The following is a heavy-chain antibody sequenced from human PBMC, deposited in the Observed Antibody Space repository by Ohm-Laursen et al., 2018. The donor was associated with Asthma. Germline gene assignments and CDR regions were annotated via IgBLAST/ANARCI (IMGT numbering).Heavy chain of an antibody. CDR3: ARGQIVGAVWFDY. V-gene: IGHV4-34*01. J-gene: IGHJ4*02. CDR1: GGSFSGYY. CDR2: INHSGST. D-gene: IGHD1-26*01. Sequence: GTLSLTCAVYGGSFSGYYWSWIRQPPGKGLEWIGEINHSGSTNYNPSLKSRVTISVDTSKNQFSLKLSSVTAADTAVYYCARGQIVGAVWFDYWGQGTLVTVSS.